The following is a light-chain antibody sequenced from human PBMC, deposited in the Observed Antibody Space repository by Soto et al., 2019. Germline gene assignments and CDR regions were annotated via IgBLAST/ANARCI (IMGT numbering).Light chain of an antibody. CDR2: GAS. CDR3: QQRNNWPGTWT. Sequence: ESLLTQSPATLYLSPGERATLSCRASQSVSNYLAWYRQKPGQAPRLLIYGASNRATGIPARFSGSGSGTDFTLTISSLEPEDFAVYYCQQRNNWPGTWTFGHGTKVDI. J-gene: IGKJ1*01. CDR1: QSVSNY. V-gene: IGKV3-11*01.